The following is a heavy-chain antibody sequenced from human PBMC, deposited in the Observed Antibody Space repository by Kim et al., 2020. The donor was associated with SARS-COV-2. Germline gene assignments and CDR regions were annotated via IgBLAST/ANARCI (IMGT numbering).Heavy chain of an antibody. CDR3: ARDRRFYDSSGYPHRFFDY. D-gene: IGHD3-22*01. CDR2: ISAYNGNT. CDR1: GYTFTSYG. Sequence: ASVKVSCKASGYTFTSYGISWVRQAPGQGLEWMGWISAYNGNTNYAQKLQGRVTMTTDTSTSTAYMELRSLRSDDTAVYYCARDRRFYDSSGYPHRFFDYWGQGTLVTVSS. J-gene: IGHJ4*02. V-gene: IGHV1-18*04.